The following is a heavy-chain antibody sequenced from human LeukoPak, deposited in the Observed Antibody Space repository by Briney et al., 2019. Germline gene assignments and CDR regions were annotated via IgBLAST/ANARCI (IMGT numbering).Heavy chain of an antibody. CDR3: ARRPRITMIVVVRRASLDAFDI. D-gene: IGHD3-22*01. CDR1: GGSFSGYY. V-gene: IGHV4-34*01. CDR2: INHSGST. Sequence: PSETLSLTCAVYGGSFSGYYWSWIRQPPGKRLEWIGEINHSGSTNYNPSLKSRVTISVDTSKNQFSLKLSSVTAADTAVYYCARRPRITMIVVVRRASLDAFDIWGQGTMVTVSS. J-gene: IGHJ3*02.